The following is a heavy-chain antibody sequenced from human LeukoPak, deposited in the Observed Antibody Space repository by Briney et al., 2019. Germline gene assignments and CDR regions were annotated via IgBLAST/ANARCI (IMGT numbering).Heavy chain of an antibody. CDR3: ARDSHYDFWSGYYSFDY. CDR1: GGTFSSYA. D-gene: IGHD3-3*01. V-gene: IGHV1-69*04. J-gene: IGHJ4*02. Sequence: SVKVSFKASGGTFSSYAISWVRQAPGQGLEWMGRIIPILGIANYAQKFQGRVTITADKSTSTAYMELSSLRSEDTAVYYCARDSHYDFWSGYYSFDYWGQGTLVTVSS. CDR2: IIPILGIA.